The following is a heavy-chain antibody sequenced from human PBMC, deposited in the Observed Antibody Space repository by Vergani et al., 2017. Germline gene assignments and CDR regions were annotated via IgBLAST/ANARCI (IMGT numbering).Heavy chain of an antibody. V-gene: IGHV1-69*13. J-gene: IGHJ6*02. D-gene: IGHD4-17*01. Sequence: QVQLVQSGAEVKKPGSSVKVSCKASRGTFSSYAISWVRQAPGQGLEWMGRIIPIFGTANYAQKFQGRVTITADESTSTAYMELSSLRSEDTAVYYCASTPVTKATVTQARPRQHQRYGMDVWGQGTTVTVSS. CDR1: RGTFSSYA. CDR2: IIPIFGTA. CDR3: ASTPVTKATVTQARPRQHQRYGMDV.